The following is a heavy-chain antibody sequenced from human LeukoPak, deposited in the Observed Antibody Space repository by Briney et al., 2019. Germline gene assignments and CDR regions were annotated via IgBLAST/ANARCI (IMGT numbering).Heavy chain of an antibody. Sequence: SETLSLTCTVSGDSISSSNSYWGWIRQPPGKGLQWIGEIYHSGSPNYNPSLKSRVTISVDKSKNHFSLKLTSVTVADTAVYYCARELDDYFSWFDPWGQGTLVTVSS. J-gene: IGHJ5*02. CDR1: GDSISSSNSY. V-gene: IGHV4-39*07. D-gene: IGHD2/OR15-2a*01. CDR3: ARELDDYFSWFDP. CDR2: IYHSGSP.